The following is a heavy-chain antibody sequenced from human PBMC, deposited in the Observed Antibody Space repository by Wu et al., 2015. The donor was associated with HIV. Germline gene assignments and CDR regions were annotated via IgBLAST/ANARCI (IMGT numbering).Heavy chain of an antibody. J-gene: IGHJ3*02. D-gene: IGHD3-10*01. Sequence: QVQLVQSGAEVKKPGSSVKVSCKASGGTFSSYAISWVRQAPGQGLEWMGGIIPIFGTANYAQKFQGRVTITADESTSTAYMELSSLRSEDTAVYYCARGLRYYGSGSYYAFDIWGQGTMVTVSS. CDR3: ARGLRYYGSGSYYAFDI. V-gene: IGHV1-69*12. CDR1: GGTFSSYA. CDR2: IIPIFGTA.